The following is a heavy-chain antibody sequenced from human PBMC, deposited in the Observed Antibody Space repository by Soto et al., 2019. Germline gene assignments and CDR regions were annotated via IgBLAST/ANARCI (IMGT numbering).Heavy chain of an antibody. CDR2: VYYSGST. CDR1: GGSISSYF. V-gene: IGHV4-59*08. Sequence: SETLSLTCTVSGGSISSYFWSWIRQPPGKGLEWIGYVYYSGSTNYNPSLKSRITISQDTSKNQFSLKLSSVTAADTAVYYCASHNPRANWNYDYWGQGTLVTVS. D-gene: IGHD1-7*01. J-gene: IGHJ4*02. CDR3: ASHNPRANWNYDY.